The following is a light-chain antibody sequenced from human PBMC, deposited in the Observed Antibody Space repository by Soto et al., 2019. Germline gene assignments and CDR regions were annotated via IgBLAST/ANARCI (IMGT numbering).Light chain of an antibody. CDR2: GDN. V-gene: IGLV1-40*01. CDR1: SSNIGAGYD. J-gene: IGLJ2*01. CDR3: QSYDSSLSGSV. Sequence: QSVLTQPPSVSRAPGQRVTISCTGSSSNIGAGYDVPWYQQFPGTAPKLLIYGDNNRPSGVPDRFSGSKSGTSASLAITGLQAEDEADYYCQSYDSSLSGSVFGGGTKLTVL.